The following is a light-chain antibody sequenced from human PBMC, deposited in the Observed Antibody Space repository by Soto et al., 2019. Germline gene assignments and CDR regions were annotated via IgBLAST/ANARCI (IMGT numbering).Light chain of an antibody. Sequence: QSVLAQPASVSGCPGQSITISCTGTNNDIGGYNYVSWYQQHPGKAPKLVIYELTNRPSGVSNRFSGSKSGNTASLTISGLQAEDEADYYCSSYTSSATYVFGTGTKVTVL. CDR2: ELT. J-gene: IGLJ1*01. CDR1: NNDIGGYNY. V-gene: IGLV2-14*01. CDR3: SSYTSSATYV.